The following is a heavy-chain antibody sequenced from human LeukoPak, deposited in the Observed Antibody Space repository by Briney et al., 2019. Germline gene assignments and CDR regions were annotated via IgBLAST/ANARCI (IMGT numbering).Heavy chain of an antibody. CDR1: GFTFNSFG. Sequence: GGSLRLSCAASGFTFNSFGMHWVRQAPGKGLEWISFIRYDGSNKYYTDSVEGRFTISRDNFQNTLYLQMNSLRTEDTDLYFCGKELTMAADGTYFDYWGQGTLVTVSS. D-gene: IGHD6-13*01. CDR2: IRYDGSNK. CDR3: GKELTMAADGTYFDY. J-gene: IGHJ4*02. V-gene: IGHV3-30*02.